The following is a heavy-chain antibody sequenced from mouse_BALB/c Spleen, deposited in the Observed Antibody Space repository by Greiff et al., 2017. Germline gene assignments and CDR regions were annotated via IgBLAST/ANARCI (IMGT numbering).Heavy chain of an antibody. CDR2: IWSGGST. J-gene: IGHJ3*01. CDR3: ARKEYYGSSYDPFAY. CDR1: GFSLTSYG. Sequence: QVQLQQSGPGLVQPSQSLSITCTVSGFSLTSYGVHWVRQSPGKGLEWLGVIWSGGSTDYNAAFISRLSISKDNSKSQVFFKMNSLQANDTAIYYCARKEYYGSSYDPFAYWGQGTLVTVSA. D-gene: IGHD1-1*01. V-gene: IGHV2-2*02.